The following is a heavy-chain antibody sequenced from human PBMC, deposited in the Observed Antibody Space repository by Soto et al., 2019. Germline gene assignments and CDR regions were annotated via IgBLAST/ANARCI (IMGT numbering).Heavy chain of an antibody. CDR1: GYTFTSYA. D-gene: IGHD2-2*01. CDR3: ARADCSSTSCYVDGDYYYYMDV. V-gene: IGHV1-3*01. J-gene: IGHJ6*03. Sequence: ASVKVSCKASGYTFTSYAMHWVRQAPGQRLEWMGWINAGNGNTKYSQKFQGRVTITRDTSASTAYMELSSLRSEDTAVYYCARADCSSTSCYVDGDYYYYMDVWGEGTTVTVSS. CDR2: INAGNGNT.